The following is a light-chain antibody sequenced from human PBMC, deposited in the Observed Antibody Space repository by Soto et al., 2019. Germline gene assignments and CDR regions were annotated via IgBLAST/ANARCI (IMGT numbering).Light chain of an antibody. V-gene: IGLV2-14*01. Sequence: QSALTQPASVSGSPGQSITISCTGTSSDVGGYNYVSWYQQHPGKAPKLMIYDVSNRPSGVSNHFSGSKSGNTASLTISGLQAEDEADYYCSSYTSSSLCVFGTGTKLTVL. CDR2: DVS. CDR3: SSYTSSSLCV. J-gene: IGLJ1*01. CDR1: SSDVGGYNY.